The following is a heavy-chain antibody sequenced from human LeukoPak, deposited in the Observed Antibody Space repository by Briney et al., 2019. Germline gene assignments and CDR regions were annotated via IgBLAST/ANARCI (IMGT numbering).Heavy chain of an antibody. CDR2: IYYSGST. V-gene: IGHV4-39*07. CDR1: GGSISSSSYY. CDR3: ARGSGWYAPVDY. Sequence: SETLSLTCTVSGGSISSSSYYWGWIRQPPGKGLEWIGSIYYSGSTYYNPSLKSQVTISVDTSKNQFSLKLSSVTAADTAVYYCARGSGWYAPVDYWGQGTLVTVSS. D-gene: IGHD6-19*01. J-gene: IGHJ4*02.